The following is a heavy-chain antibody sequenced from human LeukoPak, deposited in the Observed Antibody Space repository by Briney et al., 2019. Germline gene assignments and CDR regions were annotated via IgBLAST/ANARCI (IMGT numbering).Heavy chain of an antibody. D-gene: IGHD4-23*01. Sequence: ASVKVSCKASGYSFTSFGMNWVRQAPGQGLEWLGWINPNSDATKYSQKFQGRVTMTRDTSISTTYMDLTRLTSDDTAVYYCARGPEYGGTIDYWGQGTLVTVSS. J-gene: IGHJ4*02. CDR2: INPNSDAT. CDR3: ARGPEYGGTIDY. V-gene: IGHV1-2*02. CDR1: GYSFTSFG.